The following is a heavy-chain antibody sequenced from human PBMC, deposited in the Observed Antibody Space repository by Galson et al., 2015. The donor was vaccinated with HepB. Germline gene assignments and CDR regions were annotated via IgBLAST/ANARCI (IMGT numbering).Heavy chain of an antibody. CDR2: ISPYNGDT. J-gene: IGHJ4*02. V-gene: IGHV1-18*01. CDR3: ARDGYCSDMSCYGGQSGDY. Sequence: SVKVSCKASGYTFSSYGLMWVRQAPGQGLEWMGWISPYNGDTKYAQRLHGRITMTTDTSTSTAYMEMRSLRFDDTAVYWCARDGYCSDMSCYGGQSGDYWGQGTLVTVSS. D-gene: IGHD2-2*03. CDR1: GYTFSSYG.